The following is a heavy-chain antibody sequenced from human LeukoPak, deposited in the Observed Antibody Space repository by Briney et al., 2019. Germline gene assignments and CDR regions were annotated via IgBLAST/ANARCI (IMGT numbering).Heavy chain of an antibody. D-gene: IGHD4-23*01. Sequence: GDSLKISCKGSGYSFTIFWIGWVRQMPGKGLELMAISYTGDPNTRYSPAFHGHVTISADKSISTAYLQWSSRKASDAAMYYCARGGGNGFDPWGQGALVTVSS. V-gene: IGHV5-51*01. CDR2: SYTGDPNT. CDR1: GYSFTIFW. J-gene: IGHJ5*02. CDR3: ARGGGNGFDP.